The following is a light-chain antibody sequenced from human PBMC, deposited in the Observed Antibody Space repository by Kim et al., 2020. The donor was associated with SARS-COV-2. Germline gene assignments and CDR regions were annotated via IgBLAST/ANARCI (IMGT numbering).Light chain of an antibody. J-gene: IGLJ1*01. CDR2: DVS. V-gene: IGLV2-11*01. CDR1: SSDVGGYKY. CDR3: CSYAGSYTFYV. Sequence: QSVTISCTGTSSDVGGYKYVSWYQQHPGKAPKLMIYDVSKRPSGVPDRFSGSKSGNTASLTISGLQAEDEADYYCCSYAGSYTFYVFGTGTKVTVL.